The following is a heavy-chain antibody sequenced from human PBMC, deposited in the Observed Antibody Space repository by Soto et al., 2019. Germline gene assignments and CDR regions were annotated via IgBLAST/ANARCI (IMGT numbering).Heavy chain of an antibody. Sequence: GGSLRLSCAASGFTFSSYAMHWVRQAPGKGLEWVAVISYDGSNKYYADSVKGRFTISRDNSKNTLYLQMNSLRAEDTAVYYCAREDSSSGYDWFDPWGQGTLVTVSS. CDR2: ISYDGSNK. V-gene: IGHV3-30-3*01. CDR1: GFTFSSYA. J-gene: IGHJ5*02. CDR3: AREDSSSGYDWFDP. D-gene: IGHD6-6*01.